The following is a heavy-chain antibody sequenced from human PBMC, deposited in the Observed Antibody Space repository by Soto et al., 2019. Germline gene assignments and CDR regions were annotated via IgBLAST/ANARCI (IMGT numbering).Heavy chain of an antibody. Sequence: PGGSLRLSCAASGFTFSSYAMHWVRQAPGKGLEWVAVISYDGSNKYYADSVKGRFTISRDNSKNTLYLQMNSLRAEDTALYYCAKVPVGATGRFDYWGQGTLVTVSS. CDR1: GFTFSSYA. V-gene: IGHV3-30-3*01. D-gene: IGHD1-26*01. CDR2: ISYDGSNK. CDR3: AKVPVGATGRFDY. J-gene: IGHJ4*02.